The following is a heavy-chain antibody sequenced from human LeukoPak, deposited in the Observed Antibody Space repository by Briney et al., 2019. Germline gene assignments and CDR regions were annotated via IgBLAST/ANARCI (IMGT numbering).Heavy chain of an antibody. D-gene: IGHD5-18*01. V-gene: IGHV3-7*05. Sequence: GGSLRLSCAASGFTFSSYWMSWVRQAPGKGLEWVANIKEDGSEKNYVDSVKGRFTISRDNAKNSLYLQMNILRAEDTAVYYCARDSGYRPYWGQGTLVTVSS. J-gene: IGHJ4*02. CDR3: ARDSGYRPY. CDR1: GFTFSSYW. CDR2: IKEDGSEK.